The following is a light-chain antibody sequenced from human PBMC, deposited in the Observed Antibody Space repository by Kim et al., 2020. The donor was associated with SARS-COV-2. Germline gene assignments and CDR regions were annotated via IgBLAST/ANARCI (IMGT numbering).Light chain of an antibody. CDR1: QSVSSNY. Sequence: LSPGERAPLSCRASQSVSSNYVAWYQGKPGQAPRLLIFGASSRATGIPDRFSGSGSGTDFTLTISRLEPEDFAVYYCQQYGSSPYTFGQGTKLEI. V-gene: IGKV3-20*01. J-gene: IGKJ2*01. CDR3: QQYGSSPYT. CDR2: GAS.